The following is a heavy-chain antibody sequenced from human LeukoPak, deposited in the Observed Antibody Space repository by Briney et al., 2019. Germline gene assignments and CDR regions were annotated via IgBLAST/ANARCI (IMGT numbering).Heavy chain of an antibody. CDR2: IKPKDGGT. V-gene: IGHV1-46*01. Sequence: ASVKVSCKPSGYTFTSWFMHWVRQAPGQGLEWMGLIKPKDGGTIYAEKFQGRVTLTGDTATSTFYMELSSLRSEDTAVYFCVRGDSGSYSYWGQGTLVTVSS. CDR3: VRGDSGSYSY. D-gene: IGHD1-26*01. CDR1: GYTFTSWF. J-gene: IGHJ4*02.